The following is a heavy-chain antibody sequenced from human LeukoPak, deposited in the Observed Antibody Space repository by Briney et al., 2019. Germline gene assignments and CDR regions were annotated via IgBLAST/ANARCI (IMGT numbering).Heavy chain of an antibody. CDR1: GYSFTSYW. CDR3: ARVGYDYVWGSYRSTQYYFDY. D-gene: IGHD3-16*02. J-gene: IGHJ4*02. CDR2: IYPGDSDT. V-gene: IGHV5-51*01. Sequence: GESLKISYKGSGYSFTSYWIGWVRQMPGKGLEWMGIIYPGDSDTRYSPSFQGQVTISADKSISTAYLQWSSLKASDTAMYYCARVGYDYVWGSYRSTQYYFDYWGQGTLVTVSS.